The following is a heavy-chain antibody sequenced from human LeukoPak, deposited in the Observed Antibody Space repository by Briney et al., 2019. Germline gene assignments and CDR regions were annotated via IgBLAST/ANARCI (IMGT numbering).Heavy chain of an antibody. CDR3: ARLHTYYYDSSGYYLDY. CDR2: ISSSSSYI. CDR1: GFTFSSYS. J-gene: IGHJ4*02. V-gene: IGHV3-21*01. Sequence: PGGSLRLSCAASGFTFSSYSMNWVRQAPGKGLEWVSSISSSSSYIYYADSVKGRFTISRDNAKNSLYLQMNSLRAEDTAVYYCARLHTYYYDSSGYYLDYWGQGTLVTVSS. D-gene: IGHD3-22*01.